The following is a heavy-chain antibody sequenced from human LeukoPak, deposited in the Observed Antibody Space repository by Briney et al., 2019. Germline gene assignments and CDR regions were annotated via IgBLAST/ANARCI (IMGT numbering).Heavy chain of an antibody. V-gene: IGHV3-74*01. Sequence: PGGSLTLSCAASGFTFSDYWMHWVRQAPGKGLMWVAHIDSDATSTYYTDSVKGRPTIPRDKATHTVYLPMNCLRAAETAIYFCARESYCGLGNYSYWGKGTLVTVSS. CDR1: GFTFSDYW. D-gene: IGHD3-10*01. CDR3: ARESYCGLGNYSY. J-gene: IGHJ4*02. CDR2: IDSDATST.